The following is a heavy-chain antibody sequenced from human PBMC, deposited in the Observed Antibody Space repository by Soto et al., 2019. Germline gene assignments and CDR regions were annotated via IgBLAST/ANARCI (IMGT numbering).Heavy chain of an antibody. J-gene: IGHJ3*02. Sequence: GGSLRLSCAASGFTFSSDWMHWVRQAPGKGLVWVSRINTDGSGTTYADSVKGRYTISRDNSKNTVHLQMNSLRAEDTAVYYCAKEVRYYYDSRGVDAFDIWGQGTVVTVSS. CDR1: GFTFSSDW. CDR3: AKEVRYYYDSRGVDAFDI. CDR2: INTDGSGT. V-gene: IGHV3-74*01. D-gene: IGHD3-22*01.